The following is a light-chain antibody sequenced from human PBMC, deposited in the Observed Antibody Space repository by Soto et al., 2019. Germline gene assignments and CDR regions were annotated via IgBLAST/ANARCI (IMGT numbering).Light chain of an antibody. CDR3: QQYGGSPHT. CDR2: DAS. Sequence: EIVLTQSPGTLSLAPGERATLSCRASQTVSTNSLAWYQQKPGQAPRLVIYDASSRATGIPERFSGSGSRTDFTLTISRLEPEDFAVYYCQQYGGSPHTFGQGTKLEIK. V-gene: IGKV3-20*01. CDR1: QTVSTNS. J-gene: IGKJ2*01.